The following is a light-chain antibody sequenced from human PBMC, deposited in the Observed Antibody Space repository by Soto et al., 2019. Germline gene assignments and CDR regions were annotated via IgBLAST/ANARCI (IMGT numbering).Light chain of an antibody. J-gene: IGKJ1*01. CDR3: QHYNSYSEA. CDR2: EAS. Sequence: DIQMTQSPSTLSASVGDRVTITCRASQTISRWLAWHQQKPGKAPKLLIYEASSLQSGVPSRFSGSGSGTEFTLTISSLQPDDFATYYCQHYNSYSEAFGQGTKVDIK. V-gene: IGKV1-5*03. CDR1: QTISRW.